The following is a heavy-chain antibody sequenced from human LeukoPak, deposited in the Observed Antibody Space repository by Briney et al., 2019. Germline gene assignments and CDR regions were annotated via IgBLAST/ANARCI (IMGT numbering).Heavy chain of an antibody. J-gene: IGHJ5*02. CDR1: GFTFSSYW. V-gene: IGHV3-7*01. CDR2: IKQDGSEK. CDR3: AGRDIVVVPAARFDP. D-gene: IGHD2-2*01. Sequence: GGSLRLSCAASGFTFSSYWMSWVRQAPGKGLEWVANIKQDGSEKYYVDSVKGRFTISRDNAKNSLYLQMNSQRAEDTAVYYCAGRDIVVVPAARFDPWGQGTLVTVSS.